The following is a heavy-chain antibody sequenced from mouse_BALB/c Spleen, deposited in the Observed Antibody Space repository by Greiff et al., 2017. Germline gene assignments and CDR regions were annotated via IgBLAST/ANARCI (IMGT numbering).Heavy chain of an antibody. V-gene: IGHV3-6*02. J-gene: IGHJ1*01. Sequence: EVQLQESGPGLVKPSQSLSLTCSVTGYSITSGYYWNWIRQFPGNKLEWMGYISYDGSNNYNPSLKNRISITRDTSKNQFFLKLNSVTTEDTATYYCASLMIKGYWYFDVWGAGTTVTVSS. CDR2: ISYDGSN. CDR3: ASLMIKGYWYFDV. D-gene: IGHD2-4*01. CDR1: GYSITSGYY.